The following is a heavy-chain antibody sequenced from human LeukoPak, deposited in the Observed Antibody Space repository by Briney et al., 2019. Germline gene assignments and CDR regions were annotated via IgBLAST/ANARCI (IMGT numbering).Heavy chain of an antibody. CDR3: ARPQVNDYGDCGI. CDR1: GFTFSSYS. J-gene: IGHJ3*02. D-gene: IGHD4-17*01. Sequence: AGGSLRLSCAASGFTFSSYSMNWVRQAPGKGLEWVSSISSSSSYIYYADSVKGRFTISGDNAKNSLLLQMNSLRAEDTAVYYCARPQVNDYGDCGIWGQGTMVAVSS. V-gene: IGHV3-21*01. CDR2: ISSSSSYI.